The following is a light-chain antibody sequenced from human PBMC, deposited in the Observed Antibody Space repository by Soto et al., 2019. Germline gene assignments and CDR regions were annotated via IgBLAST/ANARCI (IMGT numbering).Light chain of an antibody. CDR2: DAS. V-gene: IGKV1-5*01. Sequence: DIQMTQSPSALSASVGDRVTITCRAGRSRTTWLAWYQQKPGKAPKLLISDASNLEGGVPSRFSGSGPGTEFTLTISSLQPDDFATYYGQQYNSYQGTFGQGTKVDIK. CDR1: RSRTTW. CDR3: QQYNSYQGT. J-gene: IGKJ1*01.